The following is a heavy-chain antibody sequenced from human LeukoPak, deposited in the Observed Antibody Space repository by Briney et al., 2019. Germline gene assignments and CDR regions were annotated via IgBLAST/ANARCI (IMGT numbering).Heavy chain of an antibody. CDR3: ARPYLYCDSSWVY. CDR2: IYYSGST. CDR1: SGSISSSSYY. V-gene: IGHV4-39*07. D-gene: IGHD3-22*01. J-gene: IGHJ4*02. Sequence: SETLSLTCTVSSGSISSSSYYWGWIRQPPGKGLEWIGSIYYSGSTYYNPSLKSRVTISVDTSKDQFSLKLSSVTAADTAVYYCARPYLYCDSSWVYWGQGTLVTVSS.